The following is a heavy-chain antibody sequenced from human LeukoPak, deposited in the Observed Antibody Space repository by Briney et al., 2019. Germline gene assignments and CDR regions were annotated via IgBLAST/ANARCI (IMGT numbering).Heavy chain of an antibody. CDR1: GFTFDDYA. CDR3: ANSRGDYFDY. D-gene: IGHD3-10*01. Sequence: PGGSLRLSCAASGFTFDDYAMHWVRQAPGKGLELISLISGDGGSTYYADSVKGRFTISRDNSNNSLYLQMNSLRTEDTALYYCANSRGDYFDYWGQGTLVTVSS. J-gene: IGHJ4*02. CDR2: ISGDGGST. V-gene: IGHV3-43*02.